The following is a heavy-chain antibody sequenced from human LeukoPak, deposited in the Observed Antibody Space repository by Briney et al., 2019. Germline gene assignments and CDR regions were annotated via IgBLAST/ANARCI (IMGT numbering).Heavy chain of an antibody. CDR1: GGSISSYY. V-gene: IGHV4-59*01. CDR2: IYYSGST. Sequence: SETLSLTCTVSGGSISSYYWSWIRQPPGKGLEWIGYIYYSGSTNYNPSLKSRVTISVDTSKNQFSLKLSSVTAADTAVYYCARAYYGSGSYYNWGRGTLVTVSS. D-gene: IGHD3-10*01. J-gene: IGHJ4*02. CDR3: ARAYYGSGSYYN.